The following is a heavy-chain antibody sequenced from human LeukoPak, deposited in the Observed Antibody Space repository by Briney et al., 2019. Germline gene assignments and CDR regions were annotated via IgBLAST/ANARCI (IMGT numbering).Heavy chain of an antibody. D-gene: IGHD6-13*01. J-gene: IGHJ4*02. CDR3: AGLQLVRNRNGDDY. V-gene: IGHV1-69*13. Sequence: SVKVSCKASGGTFSSYAISWVRQAPGQGLEWMGGIIPIFGTANYAQKFQGRVTITADESTSTAYMELSSLRSEDTAVYYCAGLQLVRNRNGDDYWGQGTLVTVSS. CDR2: IIPIFGTA. CDR1: GGTFSSYA.